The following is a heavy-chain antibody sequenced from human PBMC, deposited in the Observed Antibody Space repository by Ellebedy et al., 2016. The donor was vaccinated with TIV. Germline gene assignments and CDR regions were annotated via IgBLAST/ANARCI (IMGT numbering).Heavy chain of an antibody. D-gene: IGHD5-12*01. J-gene: IGHJ6*02. V-gene: IGHV5-51*01. CDR3: ASTRHSGYLLSPYYYYGMDV. CDR2: IYPGYSDT. Sequence: GESLKISCTASGYSFTSYWIGWVRQIPGKGLEWMGIIYPGYSDTRYSPSFQGQVTISADKSISTAYLQWSSLKASDTAMYYCASTRHSGYLLSPYYYYGMDVWGQGTTVTVSS. CDR1: GYSFTSYW.